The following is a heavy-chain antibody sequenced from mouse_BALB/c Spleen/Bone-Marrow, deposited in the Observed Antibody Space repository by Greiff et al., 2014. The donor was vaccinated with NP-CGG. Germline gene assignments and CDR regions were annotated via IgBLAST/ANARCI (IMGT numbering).Heavy chain of an antibody. CDR1: GYTFTDYA. CDR3: ARGIQYAMDY. V-gene: IGHV1-67*01. J-gene: IGHJ4*01. Sequence: VQLQQSGPELVRPGVSVKISCKGSGYTFTDYATHWVKQSHAKSLEWIGVISTYYGDTNYNQKFKGKATMTVDKSSSTAYMELARLTSEDSAIYYCARGIQYAMDYWGQGTSVTVSS. CDR2: ISTYYGDT.